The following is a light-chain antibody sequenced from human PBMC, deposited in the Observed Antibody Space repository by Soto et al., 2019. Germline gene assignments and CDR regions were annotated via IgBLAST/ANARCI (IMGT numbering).Light chain of an antibody. CDR1: QSVSSSY. CDR3: QQYGSSAWT. Sequence: EIVLRQSPGTLSLSPGERATLSCRASQSVSSSYFAWYQQKPGQAPRLLIYGASSRATGIPDRFSGSVSGPDFTLTISRLEPEDFAVYYCQQYGSSAWTFGQGTKVEIK. J-gene: IGKJ1*01. V-gene: IGKV3-20*01. CDR2: GAS.